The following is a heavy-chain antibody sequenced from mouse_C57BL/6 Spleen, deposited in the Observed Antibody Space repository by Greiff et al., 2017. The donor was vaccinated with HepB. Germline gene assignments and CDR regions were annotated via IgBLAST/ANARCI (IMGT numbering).Heavy chain of an antibody. CDR3: ARGEVFGLAY. CDR1: GFTFSDYG. CDR2: ISSGSSTI. Sequence: DVKLVESGGGLVKPGGSLKLSCAASGFTFSDYGMHWVRQAPEKGLEWVAYISSGSSTIYYADTVKGRFTISRDNAKNTLFLQMTSLRSEDTAMYYCARGEVFGLAYWGQGTLVTVSA. D-gene: IGHD2-14*01. V-gene: IGHV5-17*01. J-gene: IGHJ3*01.